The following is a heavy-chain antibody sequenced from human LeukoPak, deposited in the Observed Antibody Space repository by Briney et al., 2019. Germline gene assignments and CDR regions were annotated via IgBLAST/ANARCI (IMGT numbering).Heavy chain of an antibody. Sequence: EASVKVSCKASGYTFTGYYMHWVRQAPGQGLEWMGWINPNSGGTNYAQKFQGRVTMTRDTSISTAYMELSRLRSDDTAVYYCARGGAGWSYYYYYYMDVRGKGTTVTVSS. D-gene: IGHD1-26*01. CDR3: ARGGAGWSYYYYYYMDV. V-gene: IGHV1-2*02. J-gene: IGHJ6*03. CDR1: GYTFTGYY. CDR2: INPNSGGT.